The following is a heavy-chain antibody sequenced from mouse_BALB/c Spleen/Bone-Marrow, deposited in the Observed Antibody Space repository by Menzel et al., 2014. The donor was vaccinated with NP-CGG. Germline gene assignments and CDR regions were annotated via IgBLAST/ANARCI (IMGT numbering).Heavy chain of an antibody. Sequence: EVKLMESGGGLVQPGGSLKLSCAASGLDFSRYWMSWVRQAPGKGLEWIGEINPDSSTINYTPSLKDKFIISGDNAKDTLYLQMSKVRSEDTALYYCARQGYYGYSDYWGQGTTLTVSS. V-gene: IGHV4-1*02. CDR2: INPDSSTI. CDR1: GLDFSRYW. CDR3: ARQGYYGYSDY. D-gene: IGHD1-2*01. J-gene: IGHJ2*01.